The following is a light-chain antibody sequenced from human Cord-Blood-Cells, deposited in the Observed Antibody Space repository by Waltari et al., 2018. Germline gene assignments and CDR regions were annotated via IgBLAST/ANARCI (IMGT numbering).Light chain of an antibody. CDR2: DAS. V-gene: IGKV3-11*01. CDR3: QQRSNWPPWT. Sequence: EIVLTQSPATLSLSPGESAPLSCSASQSVSSYLAWYQQKPGQAPRLLIYDASNRATGIPARFSGSGSGTDFTLTISSLEPEDFAVYYCQQRSNWPPWTFGQGTKVEIK. CDR1: QSVSSY. J-gene: IGKJ1*01.